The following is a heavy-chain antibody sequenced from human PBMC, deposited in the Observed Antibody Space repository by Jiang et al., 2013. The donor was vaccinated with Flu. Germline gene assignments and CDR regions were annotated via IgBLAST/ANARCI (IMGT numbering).Heavy chain of an antibody. V-gene: IGHV3-30*04. Sequence: PGRSLRLSCAASGFTFSSYAMHWVRQAPGKGLEWVAVISYDGSNKYYADSVKGRFTISRDNSKNTLYLQMNSLRAEDTAVYYCARDSIFAGTTYGPTGPPDYWGQGTLVTVSS. J-gene: IGHJ4*02. CDR3: ARDSIFAGTTYGPTGPPDY. D-gene: IGHD1-1*01. CDR1: GFTFSSYA. CDR2: ISYDGSNK.